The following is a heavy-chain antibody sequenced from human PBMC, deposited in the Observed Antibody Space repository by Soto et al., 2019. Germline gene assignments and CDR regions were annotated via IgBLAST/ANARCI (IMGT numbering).Heavy chain of an antibody. CDR3: ARDRVYWFDP. CDR2: IYYSGST. V-gene: IGHV4-59*01. CDR1: GGSISGSY. Sequence: TSETLSLTCTFSGGSISGSYWSWIRQSPGNGLEWIGYIYYSGSTNYNPSLKSRVTISVDTSKNQFSLKLSSVTAADTAVYYCARDRVYWFDPWGQGTLVTVSS. J-gene: IGHJ5*02.